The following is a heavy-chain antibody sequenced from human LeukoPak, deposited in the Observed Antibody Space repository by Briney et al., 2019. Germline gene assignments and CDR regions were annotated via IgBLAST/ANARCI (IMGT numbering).Heavy chain of an antibody. CDR3: ARGYCSGGSCYSGIFFSYYYYGMDV. V-gene: IGHV4-4*07. Sequence: SETLSLTCTVSGGAISSYYWSWIRQPAGKGLEWIGRIYSSGSTNYNTSLKSRVTMSVDTSKNQFSLKLSSVTAADTAVYYCARGYCSGGSCYSGIFFSYYYYGMDVWGQGTTVTVSS. D-gene: IGHD2-15*01. CDR1: GGAISSYY. CDR2: IYSSGST. J-gene: IGHJ6*02.